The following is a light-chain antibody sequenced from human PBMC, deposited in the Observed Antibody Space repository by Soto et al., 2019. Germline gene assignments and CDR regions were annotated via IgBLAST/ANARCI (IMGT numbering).Light chain of an antibody. CDR1: SSNIGNNY. J-gene: IGLJ1*01. Sequence: QSVLTQPPSVSAAPGQKVTISCSGSSSNIGNNYVSWYQQLPGKAPKLMIYEVSNRPSGVSNRFSGSKSGNTASLTISGLQAEDEADYYCSSYTSSSTLYVFGTGTKLTVL. CDR3: SSYTSSSTLYV. CDR2: EVS. V-gene: IGLV2-14*01.